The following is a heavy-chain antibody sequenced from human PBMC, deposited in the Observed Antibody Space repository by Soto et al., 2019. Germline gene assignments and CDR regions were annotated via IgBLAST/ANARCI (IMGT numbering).Heavy chain of an antibody. Sequence: ASVKVSCKGSGYTFTKYGVKWVRQAPGQGLEWMGWINACNGNTNYSQKLQGRVTMTTDTSTSTAYMELRSLRSDDTAVYYCARAAAVVLFDSWGQGPLVTV. CDR3: ARAAAVVLFDS. J-gene: IGHJ4*02. D-gene: IGHD6-19*01. CDR1: GYTFTKYG. V-gene: IGHV1-18*01. CDR2: INACNGNT.